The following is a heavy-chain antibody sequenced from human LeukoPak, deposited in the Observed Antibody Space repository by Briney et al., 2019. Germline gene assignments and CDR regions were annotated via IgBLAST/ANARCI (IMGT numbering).Heavy chain of an antibody. V-gene: IGHV3-43*02. Sequence: PGGSLRLSCVASGFTFDDYAMYWVRQAPGKGLEWVSLITVNGGITSYGDSVKGRFTVSRDNSKNSLYLQMNSLRTEDSALYYCAKGRGFDYWGQGTLVTVSS. CDR1: GFTFDDYA. J-gene: IGHJ4*02. CDR2: ITVNGGIT. D-gene: IGHD3-10*01. CDR3: AKGRGFDY.